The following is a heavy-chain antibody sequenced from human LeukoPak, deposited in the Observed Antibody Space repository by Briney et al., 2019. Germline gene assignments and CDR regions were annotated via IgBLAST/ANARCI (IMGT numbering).Heavy chain of an antibody. CDR3: AIIGCYRGVCHFDM. V-gene: IGHV3-48*01. CDR2: ISNTAI. Sequence: PGGSLRLSCATSGFTFTDYGMNWFRQAPGKGLEWVSYISNTAILYADSVKGRFTISRDNARNSLYLQMNSLRAEDAAVYSCAIIGCYRGVCHFDMWGQGTMVTVSS. D-gene: IGHD2-21*01. CDR1: GFTFTDYG. J-gene: IGHJ3*02.